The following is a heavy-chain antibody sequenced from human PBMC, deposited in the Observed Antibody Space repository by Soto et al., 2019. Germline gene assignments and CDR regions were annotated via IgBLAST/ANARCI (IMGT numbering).Heavy chain of an antibody. CDR2: INHSGST. J-gene: IGHJ4*02. CDR1: GGSFSGYY. Sequence: QVQLQQWGAGLLKPSETLSLTCAVYGGSFSGYYWSWIRQPPGKGLEWIGEINHSGSTNYNPSLKSRVTISVDTSKNQFSLKLSSVTAADTAVYYCARVRKGKFYFDYWGQGTLVTVS. D-gene: IGHD1-1*01. CDR3: ARVRKGKFYFDY. V-gene: IGHV4-34*01.